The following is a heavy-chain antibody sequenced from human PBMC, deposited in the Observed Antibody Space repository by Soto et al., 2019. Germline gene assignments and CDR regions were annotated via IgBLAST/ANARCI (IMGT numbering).Heavy chain of an antibody. CDR3: ASDLSGRADV. CDR2: MNEDGGTT. Sequence: EVQLVESGGGLVRPGGSLRLSCAASGFSFSSYWMHWVRQVPGKGLVWVARMNEDGGTTDYADSVKGGFTISRDNAKNMLYLQMNSLRVEGTAVYYCASDLSGRADVWGQGTTVTVSS. CDR1: GFSFSSYW. D-gene: IGHD3-10*01. J-gene: IGHJ6*02. V-gene: IGHV3-74*02.